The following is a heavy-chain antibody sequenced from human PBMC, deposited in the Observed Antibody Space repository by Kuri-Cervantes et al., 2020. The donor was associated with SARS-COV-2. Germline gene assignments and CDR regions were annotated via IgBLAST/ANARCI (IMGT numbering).Heavy chain of an antibody. Sequence: ASVKVSCKASGYTFTGYYMHWVRQAPGQGLEWMGWINPNSGGTNYAQKFQGRVTMTRDTSISTAYMELSGLRSDDTAVYYCARDAVLAAGYFDYWGQGTLVTVSS. CDR3: ARDAVLAAGYFDY. CDR2: INPNSGGT. D-gene: IGHD6-13*01. CDR1: GYTFTGYY. J-gene: IGHJ4*02. V-gene: IGHV1-2*02.